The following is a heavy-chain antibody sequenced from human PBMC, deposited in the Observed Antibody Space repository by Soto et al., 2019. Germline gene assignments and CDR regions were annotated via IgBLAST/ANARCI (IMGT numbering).Heavy chain of an antibody. Sequence: SETLSLTCTVSGGSISSYYWSWIRQPPGKGLEWIGYIYYSGSTNYNPSLKSRVTISVDTSKNQFSLKLSSVTAADTAVYYCARDRGGGNYYYYMDVWGKGTTVTVSS. CDR2: IYYSGST. J-gene: IGHJ6*03. V-gene: IGHV4-59*01. CDR1: GGSISSYY. CDR3: ARDRGGGNYYYYMDV. D-gene: IGHD1-1*01.